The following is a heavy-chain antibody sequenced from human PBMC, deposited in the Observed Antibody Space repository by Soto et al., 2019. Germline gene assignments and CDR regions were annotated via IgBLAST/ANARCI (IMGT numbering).Heavy chain of an antibody. Sequence: EVQLLESGGGLVQPGGSLRLSCAASGFTFSSYAMSWVRQAPGKGLEWVSAISGSGGSTYYADSVKGRFTISRDNSKNTPYLPMNSMRAEDTAVYYCAKAPGRGSGRMGNAFDIWGQGTMVTVSS. CDR2: ISGSGGST. CDR3: AKAPGRGSGRMGNAFDI. V-gene: IGHV3-23*01. D-gene: IGHD3-10*01. CDR1: GFTFSSYA. J-gene: IGHJ3*02.